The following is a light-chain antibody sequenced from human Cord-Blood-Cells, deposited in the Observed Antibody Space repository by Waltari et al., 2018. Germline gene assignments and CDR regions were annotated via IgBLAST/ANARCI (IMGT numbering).Light chain of an antibody. CDR1: QSDSRN. CDR3: QQYNNWPPYS. V-gene: IGKV3-15*01. Sequence: EIVMSQSPPTMSEFPTESATLSCRAIQSDSRNLAWYQQKPGQAHRLLIYGASTRATGIPARFSGSGSGTEFTLTISSLQSEDFAVYYCQQYNNWPPYSFGQGTKLEIK. J-gene: IGKJ2*03. CDR2: GAS.